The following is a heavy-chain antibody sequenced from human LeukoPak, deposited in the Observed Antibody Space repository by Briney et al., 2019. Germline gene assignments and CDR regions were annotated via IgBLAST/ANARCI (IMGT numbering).Heavy chain of an antibody. CDR3: ARDRRDLTLDY. D-gene: IGHD3-9*01. J-gene: IGHJ4*02. Sequence: PGGSLRLSCEVSGFIFSLYSMNWVRQAPGKGLEWVAYISSGGDTTYHADSVKGRFTISRDNGKDSVYLQVNTLRDEDTAVYYCARDRRDLTLDYWGQGTLVTVSS. CDR2: ISSGGDTT. V-gene: IGHV3-48*02. CDR1: GFIFSLYS.